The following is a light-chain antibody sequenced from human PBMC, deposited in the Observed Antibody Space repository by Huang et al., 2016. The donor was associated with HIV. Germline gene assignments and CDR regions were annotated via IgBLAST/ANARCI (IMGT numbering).Light chain of an antibody. CDR2: GAS. V-gene: IGKV3-20*01. CDR1: QSVSSGY. Sequence: EIVLTQSPGTLSLSPGERATLSCRASQSVSSGYLAWYQQKPGQAPRLLLYGASSRATGIPDRCSGSGSGTDFTLTISRLEPEDFAVYYCQQYGSSRIFTFGPGTKVDIK. J-gene: IGKJ3*01. CDR3: QQYGSSRIFT.